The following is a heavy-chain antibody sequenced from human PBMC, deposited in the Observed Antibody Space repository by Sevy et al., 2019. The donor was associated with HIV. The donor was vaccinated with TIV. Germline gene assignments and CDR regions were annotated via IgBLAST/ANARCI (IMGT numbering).Heavy chain of an antibody. CDR3: ARATQDYDGSGSYYKPGMDV. J-gene: IGHJ6*02. Sequence: ASVKVSCKASGYTFTGYYMHWVRQAPGQGLEWMGWINPNSGGTNYAQMFQGRVTMTRDTSISTAYMELSRLRSDDTAVYYWARATQDYDGSGSYYKPGMDVWGQGTTVTVSS. CDR1: GYTFTGYY. D-gene: IGHD3-10*01. V-gene: IGHV1-2*02. CDR2: INPNSGGT.